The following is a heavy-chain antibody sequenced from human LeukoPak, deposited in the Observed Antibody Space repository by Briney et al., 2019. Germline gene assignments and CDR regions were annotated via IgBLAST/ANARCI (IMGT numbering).Heavy chain of an antibody. CDR3: AKSLTKITPATFDQ. J-gene: IGHJ4*02. Sequence: GGSLRLPCAASGFTFSSFAMGWVRQAPGKGLEWVAAVSGGAGSTYYADSVRGRSTISRDNSQNTLSLHMTSLRAEDTAIYYCAKSLTKITPATFDQWGQGTLVTVSS. V-gene: IGHV3-23*01. CDR2: VSGGAGST. D-gene: IGHD2-2*01. CDR1: GFTFSSFA.